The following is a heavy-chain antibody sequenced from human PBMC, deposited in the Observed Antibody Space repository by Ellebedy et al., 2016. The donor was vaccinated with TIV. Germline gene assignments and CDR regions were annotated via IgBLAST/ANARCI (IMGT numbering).Heavy chain of an antibody. Sequence: ASVKVSCKAPRDTFSNNGFSWLRQAPGQGLEWMGWIRVYNGDTSYAQKLQGRVTMSTDASTTTVYMELRNLRSDDTAVYYCTRGSNSGSYVEWYLDLWGPGTLVTVSS. CDR3: TRGSNSGSYVEWYLDL. V-gene: IGHV1-18*04. D-gene: IGHD1-26*01. J-gene: IGHJ2*01. CDR1: RDTFSNNG. CDR2: IRVYNGDT.